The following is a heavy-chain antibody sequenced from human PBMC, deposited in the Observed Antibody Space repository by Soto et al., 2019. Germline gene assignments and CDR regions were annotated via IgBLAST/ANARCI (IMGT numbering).Heavy chain of an antibody. CDR2: INHSGRS. V-gene: IGHV4-34*01. CDR3: TRVLFSGSYFPGGWYYFDS. CDR1: GGSFSGYI. Sequence: PSETLSLTCAVSGGSFSGYIWTWIRQTPGKGLQWIGQINHSGRSIYNPSQKNRVTISTMSNNKFSLELSSVTAADTDVYYCTRVLFSGSYFPGGWYYFDSWGQGTMVTVSS. J-gene: IGHJ4*02. D-gene: IGHD1-26*01.